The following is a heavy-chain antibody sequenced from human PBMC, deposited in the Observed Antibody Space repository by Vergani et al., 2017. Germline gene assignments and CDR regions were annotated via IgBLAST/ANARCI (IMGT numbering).Heavy chain of an antibody. CDR3: ATEVRWPTPRRRDYYYMDV. CDR2: ISGSGGST. V-gene: IGHV3-23*04. J-gene: IGHJ6*03. CDR1: GFTFSSYA. Sequence: VQLVESGGGLVKPGGSLRLSCAASGFTFSSYAMSWVRQAPGKGLEWVSAISGSGGSTYYADSVKGRFTISRDNSKNTLYLQMNSLRSEDTAVYYCATEVRWPTPRRRDYYYMDVWGKGTTVTVSS. D-gene: IGHD4-23*01.